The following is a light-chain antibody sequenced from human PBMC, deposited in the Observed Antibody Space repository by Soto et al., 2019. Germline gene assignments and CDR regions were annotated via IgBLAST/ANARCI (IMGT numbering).Light chain of an antibody. V-gene: IGLV1-44*01. CDR3: AAWDDSLNGYV. CDR2: SSN. Sequence: QSVRTQPPSASGTPGQRVTISCSGSSSNIGSNTVNWYQQLPGTAPKLLIYSSNQRPSGVPDRFSGSKSGTSASLAISGLQSEDEADYYCAAWDDSLNGYVFGTGTKVTVL. CDR1: SSNIGSNT. J-gene: IGLJ1*01.